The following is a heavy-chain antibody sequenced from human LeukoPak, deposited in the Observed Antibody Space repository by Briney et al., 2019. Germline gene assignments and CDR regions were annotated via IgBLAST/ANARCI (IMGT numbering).Heavy chain of an antibody. CDR3: AKDSGYCSSTSCYPY. CDR2: IRYDGSNK. J-gene: IGHJ4*02. CDR1: GFTFSNYG. Sequence: TGGSLRLSCAASGFTFSNYGMNWVRQAPGKGLEWVAFIRYDGSNKYYADSVKGRFTISRDNSKNTLYLQMNSLRAEDTAVYYCAKDSGYCSSTSCYPYWGQGTLVTVSS. D-gene: IGHD2-2*01. V-gene: IGHV3-30*02.